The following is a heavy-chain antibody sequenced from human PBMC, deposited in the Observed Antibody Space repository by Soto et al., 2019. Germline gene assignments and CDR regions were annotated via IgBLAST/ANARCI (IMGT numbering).Heavy chain of an antibody. CDR2: ISWDGGST. J-gene: IGHJ6*02. CDR3: ARVTAYYYYGMDV. Sequence: PGGSLRLSCAASGFTFDDYTMHWVRQAPGKGLEWVSLISWDGGSTYYADSVKGRFTISRDNSKNSLYLQMNSLRTEDTALYYCARVTAYYYYGMDVWGQGTTVTVSS. CDR1: GFTFDDYT. V-gene: IGHV3-43*01. D-gene: IGHD5-18*01.